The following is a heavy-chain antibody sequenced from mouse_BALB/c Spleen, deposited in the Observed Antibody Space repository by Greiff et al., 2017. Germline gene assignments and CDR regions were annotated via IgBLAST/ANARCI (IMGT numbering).Heavy chain of an antibody. V-gene: IGHV1S81*02. J-gene: IGHJ2*01. D-gene: IGHD1-1*02. CDR3: ARYASNGYLDY. CDR2: INPSNGRT. Sequence: QVQLQQSGAELVKPGASVKLSCKASGYTFTSYWMHWVKQRPGQGLEWIGEINPSNGRTNYNEKFKSKATLTVDKSSSTAYMQLSSLTSEDSAVYYCARYASNGYLDYWGQGTTLTVSS. CDR1: GYTFTSYW.